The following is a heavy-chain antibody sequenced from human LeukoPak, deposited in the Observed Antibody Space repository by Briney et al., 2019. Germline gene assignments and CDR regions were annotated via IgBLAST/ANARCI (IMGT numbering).Heavy chain of an antibody. V-gene: IGHV1-18*01. J-gene: IGHJ4*02. D-gene: IGHD3-9*01. Sequence: ASVKVSCKASGYTFTSYGISWVRQATGQGLEWMGWISAYNGNTNYAQKLQGRVTMTTDTSTSTAYMELRSLRSDDTAVYYCARVVLRYFDRPPEETDYWGQGTLVTVSS. CDR2: ISAYNGNT. CDR3: ARVVLRYFDRPPEETDY. CDR1: GYTFTSYG.